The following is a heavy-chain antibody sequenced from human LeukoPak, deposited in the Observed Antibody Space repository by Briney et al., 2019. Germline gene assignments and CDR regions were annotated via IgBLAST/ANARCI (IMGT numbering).Heavy chain of an antibody. D-gene: IGHD2-21*02. V-gene: IGHV3-30*18. CDR2: ISYDGSNK. CDR3: AKAQATAKDY. J-gene: IGHJ4*02. CDR1: GFTFSSYG. Sequence: GGSLRLSCAASGFTFSSYGMHWVRQAPGKGLEWVAVISYDGSNKYCADSVKGRFTISRDNSKNTLYLQMNSLRAEDTAVYYCAKAQATAKDYWGQGTLVTVSS.